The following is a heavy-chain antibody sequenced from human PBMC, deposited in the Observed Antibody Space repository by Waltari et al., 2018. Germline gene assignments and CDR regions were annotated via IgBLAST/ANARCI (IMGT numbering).Heavy chain of an antibody. D-gene: IGHD3-3*01. CDR2: INHSGST. J-gene: IGHJ4*02. Sequence: QVQLQQWGAGLLKPSETLSLTCAVYGGSFSGYYWSWIRQPPGKGLEWIGEINHSGSTNYNPSLKSRVTISVDTSKNQFSLKLSSVTAADTAVYYCARRQSITIFGVVTQKNYFDYWGQGTLVTVSS. CDR3: ARRQSITIFGVVTQKNYFDY. V-gene: IGHV4-34*01. CDR1: GGSFSGYY.